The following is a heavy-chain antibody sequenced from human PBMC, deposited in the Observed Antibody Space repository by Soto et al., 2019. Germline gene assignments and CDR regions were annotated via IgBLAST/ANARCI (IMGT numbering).Heavy chain of an antibody. D-gene: IGHD3-22*01. V-gene: IGHV3-30*18. CDR1: GFTFSSYG. CDR2: ISYDGSNK. Sequence: GGSLRLSCAASGFTFSSYGMHWVRQAPGKGLEWVAVISYDGSNKYYADSVKGRFTISRDNSKNTLYLQMNSLRAEDTAVYYCAKDEYYYDSSGYYFFLDYWGQGTLVTVSS. J-gene: IGHJ4*02. CDR3: AKDEYYYDSSGYYFFLDY.